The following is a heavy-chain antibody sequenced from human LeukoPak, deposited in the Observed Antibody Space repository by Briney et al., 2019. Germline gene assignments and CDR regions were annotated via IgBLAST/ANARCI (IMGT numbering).Heavy chain of an antibody. CDR1: GFTFSSYS. V-gene: IGHV3-48*01. J-gene: IGHJ3*02. CDR3: ASTSSSWYFRAFDI. D-gene: IGHD6-13*01. CDR2: ISSSSSTI. Sequence: PGGSLRLSCAASGFTFSSYSMNWVRQAPGKGLEWVSYISSSSSTIYYADSVKGRFTIFRDNAKNSLYLQMNSLRAEDTAVYYCASTSSSWYFRAFDIWGQGTMVTVSS.